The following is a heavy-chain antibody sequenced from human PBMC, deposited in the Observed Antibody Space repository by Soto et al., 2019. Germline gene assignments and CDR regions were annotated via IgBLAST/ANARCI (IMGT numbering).Heavy chain of an antibody. V-gene: IGHV1-69*01. D-gene: IGHD1-26*01. CDR3: ARGGCGSYCRWFDP. Sequence: QVQLVQSGAEVKKPGSSVKVSCKASGGTFSSYAISWVRQAPGQGLEWMGGIIPIFGTANYAQKFQGRVTITADESTSTAYMERSSLRSEDTAVYYCARGGCGSYCRWFDPWGQGTLVTVSS. J-gene: IGHJ5*02. CDR1: GGTFSSYA. CDR2: IIPIFGTA.